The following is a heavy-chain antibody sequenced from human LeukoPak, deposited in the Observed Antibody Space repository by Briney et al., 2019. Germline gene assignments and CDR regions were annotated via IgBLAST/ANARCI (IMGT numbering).Heavy chain of an antibody. Sequence: ASVKVSCKASGYTFTSYDINWVRQATGQGLEWMGWMNPNSGNTGYAQKFQGRVTMTRNTSISTAYMELSSLRSEDTAVYYCARDNVGIAAAATPSMDVWGKGTTVTVSS. CDR2: MNPNSGNT. J-gene: IGHJ6*04. CDR1: GYTFTSYD. CDR3: ARDNVGIAAAATPSMDV. D-gene: IGHD6-13*01. V-gene: IGHV1-8*01.